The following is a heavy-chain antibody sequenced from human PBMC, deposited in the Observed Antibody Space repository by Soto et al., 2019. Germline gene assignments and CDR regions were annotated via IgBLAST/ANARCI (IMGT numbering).Heavy chain of an antibody. D-gene: IGHD4-4*01. CDR1: GYSFTSYW. CDR2: IDPSDSYT. V-gene: IGHV5-10-1*01. J-gene: IGHJ5*02. CDR3: ARCDYSNYGWFDP. Sequence: PGESLKISCKGSGYSFTSYWISWVRQMPGKGLEWMGRIDPSDSYTNYSPSLQGHVTISADKSISTAYLQWSSLKASDTAMYYCARCDYSNYGWFDPWGQGTLVTVSS.